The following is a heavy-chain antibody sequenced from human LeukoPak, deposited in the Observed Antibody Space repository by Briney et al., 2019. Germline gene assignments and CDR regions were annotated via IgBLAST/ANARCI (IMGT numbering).Heavy chain of an antibody. V-gene: IGHV1-8*01. D-gene: IGHD2-2*01. CDR3: ARNYLAPHCSSTSCWHYYYGMDV. CDR2: MNPNSGNT. J-gene: IGHJ6*02. Sequence: GASVKVSCKASGYTFTSYDINWVRQATGQGLEWMGWMNPNSGNTGYAQKFQGRVTMTRNTSISTAYMELSSLRSEDTAVYYCARNYLAPHCSSTSCWHYYYGMDVWGQGTTVTVSS. CDR1: GYTFTSYD.